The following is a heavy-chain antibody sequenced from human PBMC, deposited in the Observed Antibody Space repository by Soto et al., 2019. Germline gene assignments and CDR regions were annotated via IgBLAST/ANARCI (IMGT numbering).Heavy chain of an antibody. V-gene: IGHV4-30-4*08. CDR2: IFFSGTT. J-gene: IGHJ6*02. CDR3: ARERVYGVIPPFLYYGMDV. Sequence: SETLSLTCTVSGVSTSSGDYLWSWLRQPPGKGLEWIGYIFFSGTTHYNPSLKSRLTLSIDTSRNQFSLKLTSVTAADTAVYFCARERVYGVIPPFLYYGMDVWGHGTTVTVSS. CDR1: GVSTSSGDYL. D-gene: IGHD3-3*01.